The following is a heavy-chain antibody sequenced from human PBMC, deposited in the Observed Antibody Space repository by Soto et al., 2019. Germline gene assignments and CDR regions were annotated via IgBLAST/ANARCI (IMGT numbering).Heavy chain of an antibody. Sequence: SVKVSCKASGYTFTSYYMHWVRQAPGQGLEWMGGIIPIFGTANYAQKFQGRVTITADESTSTAYMELSSLRSEDTAVYYCARAPTYYDILTGYYITWFDPWGQGTLVTVSS. V-gene: IGHV1-69*13. CDR3: ARAPTYYDILTGYYITWFDP. CDR2: IIPIFGTA. D-gene: IGHD3-9*01. CDR1: GYTFTSYY. J-gene: IGHJ5*02.